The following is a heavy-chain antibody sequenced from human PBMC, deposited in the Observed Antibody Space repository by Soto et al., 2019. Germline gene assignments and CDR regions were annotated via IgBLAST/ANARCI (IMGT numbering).Heavy chain of an antibody. D-gene: IGHD4-17*01. Sequence: GGSLRLSCAASGFTFDDYGMSWVRQAPGKGLEWVSGINWNGGSTGYADSVKGRFTISRDNAKNSLYLQMNSLRAEDTALYHCARDGGDGDYPMGYYYMDVWGKGTTVTVSS. V-gene: IGHV3-20*01. CDR1: GFTFDDYG. J-gene: IGHJ6*03. CDR2: INWNGGST. CDR3: ARDGGDGDYPMGYYYMDV.